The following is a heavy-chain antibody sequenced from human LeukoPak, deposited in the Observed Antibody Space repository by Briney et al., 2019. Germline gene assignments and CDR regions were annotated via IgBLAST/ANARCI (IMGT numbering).Heavy chain of an antibody. J-gene: IGHJ4*02. CDR3: ASLGATSMDFDY. CDR2: INSDGSST. CDR1: GFTFSSYW. Sequence: GGSLRLSCAASGFTFSSYWMHWVRQAPGKGLVWVSRINSDGSSTSYADSVKGRFTISRDNAKNTLYLQMNSLRAEDTAVYYCASLGATSMDFDYWSQGTLVTVSS. V-gene: IGHV3-74*01. D-gene: IGHD1-26*01.